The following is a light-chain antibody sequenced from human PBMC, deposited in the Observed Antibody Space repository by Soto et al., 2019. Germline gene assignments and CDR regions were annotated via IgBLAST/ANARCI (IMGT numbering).Light chain of an antibody. CDR2: DVS. J-gene: IGLJ2*01. CDR1: SSDVGGYNY. CDR3: SSYTSSSRVV. V-gene: IGLV2-14*01. Sequence: QSVLTQPASVSGSPGQSITISCTGTSSDVGGYNYVSWYQQHPGKAPKLMIYDVSNRPSGVSNRFSGSKSGNTASLTISGLQAEDEADYYCSSYTSSSRVVFGGGTKADRP.